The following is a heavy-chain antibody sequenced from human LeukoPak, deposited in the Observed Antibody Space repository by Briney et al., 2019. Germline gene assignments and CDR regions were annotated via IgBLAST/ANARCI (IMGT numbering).Heavy chain of an antibody. CDR2: IRXXGXXX. CDR3: AKDXHYYGSGTNDY. J-gene: IGHJ4*02. CDR1: GFTFSSYG. D-gene: IGHD3-10*01. V-gene: IGHV3-30*02. Sequence: GGSLRLSCAASGFTFSSYGMXXXXQAXXXXXXXXXFIRXXGXXXXXXDSXXXXXXXXXDNSKNTLYLQMNSLRAEXTAVYYCAKDXHYYGSGTNDYWGQGTLVTVSS.